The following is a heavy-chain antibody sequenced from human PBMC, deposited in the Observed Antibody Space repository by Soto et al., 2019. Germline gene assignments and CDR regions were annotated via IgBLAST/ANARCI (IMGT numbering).Heavy chain of an antibody. CDR3: AKDSIAVAAYVYYCYYMDV. D-gene: IGHD6-19*01. Sequence: EVQLLESGGGLVQPGGSLRLSCAASGFTFSSYAMSWVRQAPGKGLEWVSAISGSGGSTYYADSVKGRFTISRDNSKNTLYLQMNSLRAEDTAVYYCAKDSIAVAAYVYYCYYMDVWGKGTTVTVSS. J-gene: IGHJ6*03. V-gene: IGHV3-23*01. CDR1: GFTFSSYA. CDR2: ISGSGGST.